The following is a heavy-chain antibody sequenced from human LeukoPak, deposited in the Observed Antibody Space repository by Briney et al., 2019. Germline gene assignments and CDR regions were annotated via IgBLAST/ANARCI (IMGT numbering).Heavy chain of an antibody. CDR1: GFAFNTYW. J-gene: IGHJ4*02. V-gene: IGHV3-74*01. CDR3: ARDRGYTFDY. CDR2: IKSDGSDT. Sequence: GRSLRLSCAASGFAFNTYWMHWVRQAPGKGLVWVSRIKSDGSDTTYTDSVKGRFTISRDNAKNTLYLQMNSLSAEDTAMYFCARDRGYTFDYWGQGTLVTVSS. D-gene: IGHD3-22*01.